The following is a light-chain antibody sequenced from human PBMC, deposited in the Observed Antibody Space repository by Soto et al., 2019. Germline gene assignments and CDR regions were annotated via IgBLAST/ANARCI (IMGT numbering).Light chain of an antibody. CDR1: SSDVGGYHS. CDR3: ISFTSSMTNV. J-gene: IGLJ1*01. CDR2: DVG. Sequence: QSALTQPASVSGSPGESITLSCTGTSSDVGGYHSVSWYQHHPGKAPTLILYDVGDRPSGVSYRFSGSKSGNTASLTISGLQAADEADYFCISFTSSMTNVFGSGTKVTVL. V-gene: IGLV2-14*03.